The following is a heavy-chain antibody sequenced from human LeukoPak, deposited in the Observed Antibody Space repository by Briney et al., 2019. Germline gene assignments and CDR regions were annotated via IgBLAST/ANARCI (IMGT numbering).Heavy chain of an antibody. CDR3: ARADSGVTTGLFYYYMDV. J-gene: IGHJ6*03. D-gene: IGHD4-11*01. Sequence: SETLSLTCTVSGGSISSGFYYWSWIRQPAGKGLEWIGRIYTSGSTNYNPSLKSRVSTSVDTSKNQFSLKLSSVTAADTAVYYCARADSGVTTGLFYYYMDVWGKGTTVTVSS. CDR2: IYTSGST. V-gene: IGHV4-61*02. CDR1: GGSISSGFYY.